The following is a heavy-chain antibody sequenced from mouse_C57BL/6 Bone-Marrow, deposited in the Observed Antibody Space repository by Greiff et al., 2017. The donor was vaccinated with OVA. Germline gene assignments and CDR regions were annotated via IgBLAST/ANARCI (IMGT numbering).Heavy chain of an antibody. D-gene: IGHD2-3*01. J-gene: IGHJ3*01. CDR3: ARLGWLLLWFAY. CDR1: GYTFTSYW. CDR2: IDPSDSYT. V-gene: IGHV1-50*01. Sequence: QVHVKQPGAELVKPGASVKLSCKASGYTFTSYWMQWVKQRPGQGLEWIGEIDPSDSYTNYNQKFKGKATLTVDTSSSTAYMQLSSLTSEDSAVYYCARLGWLLLWFAYWGQGTLVTVSA.